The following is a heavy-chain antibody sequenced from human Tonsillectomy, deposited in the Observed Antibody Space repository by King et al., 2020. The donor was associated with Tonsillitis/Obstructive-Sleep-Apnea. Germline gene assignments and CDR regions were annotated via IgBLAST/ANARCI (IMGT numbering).Heavy chain of an antibody. V-gene: IGHV7-4-1*02. D-gene: IGHD2-2*02. Sequence: QLVQSGSELKKPGASVKVSCKASGYTFTSYTMNWVRQAPRQGLEWMGWINTNTGNPTYAQGFTGRFVFSLDTSVSTAYLQISSLKADDTAVYYCARGGYCSSSRCYNWYFDLWGRGPLVTVSS. CDR1: GYTFTSYT. CDR2: INTNTGNP. J-gene: IGHJ2*01. CDR3: ARGGYCSSSRCYNWYFDL.